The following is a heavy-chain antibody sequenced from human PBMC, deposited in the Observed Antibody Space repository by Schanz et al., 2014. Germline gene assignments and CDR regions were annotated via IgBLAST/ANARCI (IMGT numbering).Heavy chain of an antibody. CDR2: ISGAGGST. D-gene: IGHD2-15*01. V-gene: IGHV3-23*01. CDR1: GFTFRSYP. Sequence: EAQLLESGGNLVQPGGSLRVSCVGSGFTFRSYPMTWVRQAPGMGLEWVAGISGAGGSTYYVDSVKGRFTISRDNSRNTMYLQMTGLRAEDTAIYYCAKGKDSPYYFDDWGQGTLVTVSS. CDR3: AKGKDSPYYFDD. J-gene: IGHJ4*02.